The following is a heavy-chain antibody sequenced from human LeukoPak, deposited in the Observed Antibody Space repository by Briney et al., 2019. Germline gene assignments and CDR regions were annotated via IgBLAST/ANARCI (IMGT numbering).Heavy chain of an antibody. V-gene: IGHV4-39*01. CDR1: GGSFSGYY. D-gene: IGHD3-22*01. J-gene: IGHJ1*01. CDR3: ARRGYYDGYFHH. CDR2: IYYSGST. Sequence: SETLSLTCAVYGGSFSGYYWGWIRQPPGKGLEWIGSIYYSGSTYYNPSLKSRVTISVDTSKRQFYLRLSSVTAADTAIYYCARRGYYDGYFHHWGQGTLVTVSS.